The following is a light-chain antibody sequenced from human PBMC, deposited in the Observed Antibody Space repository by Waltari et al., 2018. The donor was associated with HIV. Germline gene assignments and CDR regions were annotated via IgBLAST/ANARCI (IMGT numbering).Light chain of an antibody. J-gene: IGKJ1*01. V-gene: IGKV3-15*01. CDR2: GAS. CDR3: QQYNNWPPT. Sequence: DIVMTQSPAPLSVSPGDRATLSCRASQSVTRTLAWYQQKPGPAPRLRIYGASTRATGIPARFSGGGSGTEFTLTIRSLQSEDFAVYYCQQYNNWPPTFGQGTKVEIK. CDR1: QSVTRT.